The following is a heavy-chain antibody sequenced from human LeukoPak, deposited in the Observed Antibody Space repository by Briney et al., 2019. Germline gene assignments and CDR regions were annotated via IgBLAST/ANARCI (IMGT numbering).Heavy chain of an antibody. J-gene: IGHJ3*02. CDR3: ARDNYDILSGVDAFDI. CDR1: GYTFTSNG. CDR2: ISAYNGNT. D-gene: IGHD3-9*01. Sequence: ASVKVSCKASGYTFTSNGISWVRQAPGQGLEWMGWISAYNGNTNYAQKLQGRVTMTTDTSTSTAYMELRSLRSDDTAVYYCARDNYDILSGVDAFDIWGQGTMVTVSS. V-gene: IGHV1-18*01.